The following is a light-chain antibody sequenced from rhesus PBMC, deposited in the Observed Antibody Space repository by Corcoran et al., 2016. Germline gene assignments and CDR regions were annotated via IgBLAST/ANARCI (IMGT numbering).Light chain of an antibody. J-gene: IGKJ3*01. CDR1: QSVGSY. Sequence: ETVVTQSPATLSLSPGERATLSCRASQSVGSYLAWSQQKPGQAPRLLISGASSRATGIPDRFSGSGSGTDFTLTISSLEPEDVGVYYCQQSSNLFTFGPGTRLDIK. CDR2: GAS. V-gene: IGKV3-24*04. CDR3: QQSSNLFT.